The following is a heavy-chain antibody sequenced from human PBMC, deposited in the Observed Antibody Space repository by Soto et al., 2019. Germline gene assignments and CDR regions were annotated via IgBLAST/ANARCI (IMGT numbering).Heavy chain of an antibody. CDR1: GYTFTGHY. Sequence: QVQLVQSGAEVIQPGASVKVSCKASGYTFTGHYIHWVRQAPGQGLEWLGRTNPKSGGTKNAQKFPACVTMTRDKSVTTASMELSRLTLDDTAVWYCDRGGPKREQQRDYYYGMDVWGQGTTVTVSS. V-gene: IGHV1-2*04. J-gene: IGHJ6*02. D-gene: IGHD1-26*01. CDR3: DRGGPKREQQRDYYYGMDV. CDR2: TNPKSGGT.